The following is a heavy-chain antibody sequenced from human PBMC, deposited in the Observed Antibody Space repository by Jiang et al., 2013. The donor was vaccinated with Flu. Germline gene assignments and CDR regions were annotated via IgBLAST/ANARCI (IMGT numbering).Heavy chain of an antibody. Sequence: QLVESGGGVVQPGRSLRLSCEASGFTFSSYDMHWVRQAPGKGLEWVAVLSSDGSNKYYSDSVKGRFTISRDNSKNTLFLQMNSLGPEDSGLYYCAKNSVSDPSCLDVWGQGTTVTVSS. CDR2: LSSDGSNK. CDR3: AKNSVSDPSCLDV. V-gene: IGHV3-30*18. J-gene: IGHJ6*02. D-gene: IGHD5/OR15-5a*01. CDR1: GFTFSSYD.